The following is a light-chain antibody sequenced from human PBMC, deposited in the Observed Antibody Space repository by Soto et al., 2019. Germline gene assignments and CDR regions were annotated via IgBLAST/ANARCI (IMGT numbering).Light chain of an antibody. V-gene: IGKV3-15*01. CDR3: QQRSDSIT. CDR1: QNVLSN. J-gene: IGKJ5*01. Sequence: EIVMTQSPATLSVSPGERATLSCRASQNVLSNLAWYQQKPGQAPRLLIYGASTRATGLPARFSGRGSGADFTLTISSLEPEDFAVYYCQQRSDSITFGQGTRLEIK. CDR2: GAS.